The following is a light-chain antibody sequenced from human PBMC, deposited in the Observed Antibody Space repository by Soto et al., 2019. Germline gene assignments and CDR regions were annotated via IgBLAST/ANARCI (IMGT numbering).Light chain of an antibody. CDR2: SNN. CDR1: SSNIGSHT. V-gene: IGLV1-44*01. CDR3: AAWDDSLNGVV. J-gene: IGLJ2*01. Sequence: QSVLTQPLSASGTPGQRVTISCSGSSSNIGSHTVNWYQQLPGTAPKLLIYSNNQRPSGVPDRFSGSKSGTSASLAISGLQSEDEADYYCAAWDDSLNGVVFGGGTQLTVL.